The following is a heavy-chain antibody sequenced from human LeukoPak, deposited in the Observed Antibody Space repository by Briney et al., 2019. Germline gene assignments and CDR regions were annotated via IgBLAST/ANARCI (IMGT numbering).Heavy chain of an antibody. CDR1: GFTFSSYG. Sequence: GGSLRLSCAASGFTFSSYGMHWVRQAPGKGLEWVAVISYDGSNKYYADSVKGRFSISRDNSKNTLYLQKNSLRPEDTAVFYCAKGGGGSYLRFDYWGQGTLVTVSS. V-gene: IGHV3-30*18. CDR2: ISYDGSNK. J-gene: IGHJ4*02. D-gene: IGHD1-26*01. CDR3: AKGGGGSYLRFDY.